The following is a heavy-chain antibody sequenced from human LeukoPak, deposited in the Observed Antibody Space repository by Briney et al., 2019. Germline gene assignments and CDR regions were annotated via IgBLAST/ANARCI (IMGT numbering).Heavy chain of an antibody. Sequence: GRSLRLSCAPSGFTFNTFNMNWFRQAPGKGLEWVSSINSGGDYKYYADSVKGRFTTSRDNAKNSLSLQLISLRVEDTAIYYCARGHYDVLASSYKWTPDYWGQGTLVTVSS. CDR1: GFTFNTFN. CDR3: ARGHYDVLASSYKWTPDY. J-gene: IGHJ4*02. V-gene: IGHV3-21*01. CDR2: INSGGDYK. D-gene: IGHD3-9*01.